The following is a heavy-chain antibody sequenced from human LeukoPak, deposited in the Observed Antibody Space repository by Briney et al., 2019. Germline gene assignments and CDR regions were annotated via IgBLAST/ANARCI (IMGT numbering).Heavy chain of an antibody. CDR2: IKQDGSEK. V-gene: IGHV3-7*01. J-gene: IGHJ6*02. Sequence: GGSLRLSCAASGFTFSNAWMSWVRQAPGKGLEWVANIKQDGSEKYYVDSVKGRFTISRDNAKNSLYLQMNSLRAEDTAVYYCARKSNILYYYYSMDVWGQGTTVTVSS. CDR1: GFTFSNAW. CDR3: ARKSNILYYYYSMDV.